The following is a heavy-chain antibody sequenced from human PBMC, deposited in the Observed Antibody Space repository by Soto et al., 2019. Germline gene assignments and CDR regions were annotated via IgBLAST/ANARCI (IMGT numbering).Heavy chain of an antibody. Sequence: QVQLVQSGAEVKKPGASVQVSCKASGYTFTTYYIHWVRQAPGQGLEWMGVINPSVAGTTYAQKFQGRVTMNRDTSTSTLYMELSSLKSEDTAVYYCVRGSPFSSGWSRDHFDYWGQGALVTVSS. CDR2: INPSVAGT. V-gene: IGHV1-46*03. J-gene: IGHJ4*02. D-gene: IGHD6-19*01. CDR1: GYTFTTYY. CDR3: VRGSPFSSGWSRDHFDY.